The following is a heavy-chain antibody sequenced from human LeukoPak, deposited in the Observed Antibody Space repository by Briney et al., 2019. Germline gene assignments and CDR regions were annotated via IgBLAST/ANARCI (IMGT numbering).Heavy chain of an antibody. CDR1: GFTLSDYA. Sequence: GRSLRLSCAASGFTLSDYAMHWVRQAPGKGLDWVAVISYDGSNKYYADSVKGRFTISRDDSKNTLFLQMNSLRAEDTAVYYCARDSPRLSGWLGHFDYWGQGTLVTVSS. D-gene: IGHD6-19*01. CDR2: ISYDGSNK. J-gene: IGHJ4*02. V-gene: IGHV3-30*19. CDR3: ARDSPRLSGWLGHFDY.